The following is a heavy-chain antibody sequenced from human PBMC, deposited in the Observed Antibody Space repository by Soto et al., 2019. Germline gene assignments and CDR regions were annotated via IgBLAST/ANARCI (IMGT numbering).Heavy chain of an antibody. D-gene: IGHD1-26*01. J-gene: IGHJ6*02. V-gene: IGHV4-34*01. CDR2: INHSGST. Sequence: NPSETLSLTCAVYGRSFSGYYWSWIRQPPGKGLEWIGEINHSGSTNYNPSLKSRVTISVDTSKNQFSLKLNSVTAADTAVYYCARGPKGEVGGTWYYYAMDVWGQGTTVTVSS. CDR1: GRSFSGYY. CDR3: ARGPKGEVGGTWYYYAMDV.